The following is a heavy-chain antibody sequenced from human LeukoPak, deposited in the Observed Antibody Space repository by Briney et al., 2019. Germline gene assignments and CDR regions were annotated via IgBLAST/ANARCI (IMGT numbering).Heavy chain of an antibody. CDR1: GGSISSGDYY. J-gene: IGHJ4*02. Sequence: SQTLSLTCTVSGGSISSGDYYWSWIRQPPGKGLEWIGYIYYSGSTYYNPSLKSRVTISVDTSKNQFSLKLSSVTAADTAVYYCARAPFYYDSSGSTHHFDYWGQGTLVTVSS. V-gene: IGHV4-30-4*08. D-gene: IGHD3-22*01. CDR2: IYYSGST. CDR3: ARAPFYYDSSGSTHHFDY.